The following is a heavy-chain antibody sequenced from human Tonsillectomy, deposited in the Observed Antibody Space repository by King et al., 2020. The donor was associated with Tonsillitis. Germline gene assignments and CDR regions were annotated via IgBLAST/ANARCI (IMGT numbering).Heavy chain of an antibody. CDR2: IIPMFGRT. CDR3: AMNPGSDGYNWFDP. Sequence: VQLVQSGAEVKKPGSSVKVSCRASGGTFSSYAIIWLRQAPGQGLEWMGGIIPMFGRTNYAQNFQGRVTISADKSTTTAYMELSSLRSEDTAMYYCAMNPGSDGYNWFDPWGQGTLVTVSS. CDR1: GGTFSSYA. J-gene: IGHJ5*02. D-gene: IGHD3-16*02. V-gene: IGHV1-69*14.